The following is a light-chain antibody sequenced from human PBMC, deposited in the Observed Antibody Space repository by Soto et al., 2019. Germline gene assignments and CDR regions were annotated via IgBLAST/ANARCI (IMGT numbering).Light chain of an antibody. J-gene: IGLJ2*01. CDR1: SSDVGGYSY. CDR2: EVN. Sequence: QSALTQPPSASGSPGQSVTIFCTGTSSDVGGYSYVSWYQQHPGKAPKLMIYEVNKRPSGVPDRFSGSKSGNTAALTVSGLQAEDEADYYCSSYAGTNNLVFGGGTKLTVL. CDR3: SSYAGTNNLV. V-gene: IGLV2-8*01.